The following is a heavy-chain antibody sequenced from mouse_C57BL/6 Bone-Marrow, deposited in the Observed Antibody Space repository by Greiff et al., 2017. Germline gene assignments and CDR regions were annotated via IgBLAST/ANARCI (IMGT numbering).Heavy chain of an antibody. J-gene: IGHJ3*01. CDR1: GYTFTSYW. V-gene: IGHV1-64*01. CDR2: IHPNSGST. CDR3: ASPNWGFAY. D-gene: IGHD4-1*01. Sequence: VQLQQSGAELVKPGASVKLSCKASGYTFTSYWMHWVKQRPGQGLEWIGMIHPNSGSTNYNEKFKGKATLTVDKSSSTAYMQLSSLTSEDSAVYYCASPNWGFAYWGQGTLVTVSA.